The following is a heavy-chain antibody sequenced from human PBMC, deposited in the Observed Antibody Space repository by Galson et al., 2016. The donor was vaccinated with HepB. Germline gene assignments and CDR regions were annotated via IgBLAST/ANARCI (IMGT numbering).Heavy chain of an antibody. D-gene: IGHD3-16*01. CDR3: ARVNDVSYYVDY. J-gene: IGHJ4*02. CDR2: IYSSGKT. CDR1: GFILTSHY. V-gene: IGHV3-53*01. Sequence: SLRLSCAASGFILTSHYMTWVRQAPGKGLEWVSSIYSSGKTEYSASVRGRCTISRDHSKNTLLLQMNSLMAEDTALYYCARVNDVSYYVDYWGQGTLVSVSS.